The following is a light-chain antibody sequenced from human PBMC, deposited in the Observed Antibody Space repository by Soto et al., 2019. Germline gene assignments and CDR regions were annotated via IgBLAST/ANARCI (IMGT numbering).Light chain of an antibody. J-gene: IGKJ1*01. CDR2: GAS. CDR1: HSFSNNY. V-gene: IGKV3-20*01. Sequence: LTPSPCTMSLTKGEREPLYCITLHSFSNNYLAWYQQKPGQAPRLLIYGASSRATGIPDRFSGSGSGTDFTLSISRLEPEDFAVYYCQQYSSLWTFGQGTKVAI. CDR3: QQYSSLWT.